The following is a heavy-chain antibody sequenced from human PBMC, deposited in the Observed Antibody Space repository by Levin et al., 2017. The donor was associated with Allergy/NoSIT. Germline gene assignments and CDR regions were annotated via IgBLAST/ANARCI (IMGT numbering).Heavy chain of an antibody. J-gene: IGHJ4*02. Sequence: PGESLKISCSASGLSFSDYGMHWVRQAPDSGLEWVTLITSDGTNKFYADSVKGRFIVSRDNSRNLLYLQLNSLRPEDTAVYYCASRGSFDHWGQGTLVTVSS. D-gene: IGHD3-10*01. CDR2: ITSDGTNK. CDR3: ASRGSFDH. CDR1: GLSFSDYG. V-gene: IGHV3-30*03.